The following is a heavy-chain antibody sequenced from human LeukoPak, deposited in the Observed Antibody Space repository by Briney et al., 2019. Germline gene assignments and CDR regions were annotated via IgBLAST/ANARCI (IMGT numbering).Heavy chain of an antibody. J-gene: IGHJ3*02. CDR1: GYTFCDNS. CDR2: ISSSATYI. V-gene: IGHV3-21*01. Sequence: PGGSLRLSRAVWGYTFCDNSLNWVRQVPGKGLEWVSSISSSATYIFYADSVKGRFTISRDNAKNSLFLEMNSLSAEDTAVYFCVSGNAPDAIWGTQRLDACDILGEGTTVIVSS. D-gene: IGHD3-16*01. CDR3: VSGNAPDAIWGTQRLDACDI.